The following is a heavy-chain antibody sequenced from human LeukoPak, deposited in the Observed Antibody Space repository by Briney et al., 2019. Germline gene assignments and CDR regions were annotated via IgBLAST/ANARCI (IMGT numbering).Heavy chain of an antibody. Sequence: ASVKVSCKASGYTFTTYYIHWVRQAPGQGLEWMGIINPTGGSTTYAQKFQGRVTMTEDSSTDTAYMELSSLRSDDTAFYYCAAGRPYSLLDYWGQGTLLTVSS. J-gene: IGHJ4*02. CDR3: AAGRPYSLLDY. D-gene: IGHD5-18*01. CDR2: INPTGGST. V-gene: IGHV1-46*01. CDR1: GYTFTTYY.